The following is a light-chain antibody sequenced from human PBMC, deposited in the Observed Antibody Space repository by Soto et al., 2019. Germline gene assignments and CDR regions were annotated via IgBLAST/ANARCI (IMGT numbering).Light chain of an antibody. CDR2: WAS. Sequence: DIVMTQSPDSLAVSLGERATINCKSNRTLFYSSNNKNYLAWYQEKPGQPPKQLIYWASTRQSGVPGRFSGSGSGTDFTLTISSLQAEDVAVYYCQQYYSTPPAFGQGTEVEIK. CDR3: QQYYSTPPA. CDR1: RTLFYSSNNKNY. J-gene: IGKJ1*01. V-gene: IGKV4-1*01.